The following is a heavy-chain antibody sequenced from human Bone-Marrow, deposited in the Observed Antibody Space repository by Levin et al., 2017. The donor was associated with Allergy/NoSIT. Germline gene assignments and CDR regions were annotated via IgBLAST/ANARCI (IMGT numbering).Heavy chain of an antibody. V-gene: IGHV1-8*01. CDR2: MNPNSGNT. CDR1: GYTFTSYD. D-gene: IGHD1-1*01. J-gene: IGHJ5*02. Sequence: GESLKISCKASGYTFTSYDINWVRQATGQGLEWMGWMNPNSGNTGYAQKFQGRVTMTRNTSISTAYMELSSLRSEDTAVYYCARAGTLDWFDPWGQGTLVTVSS. CDR3: ARAGTLDWFDP.